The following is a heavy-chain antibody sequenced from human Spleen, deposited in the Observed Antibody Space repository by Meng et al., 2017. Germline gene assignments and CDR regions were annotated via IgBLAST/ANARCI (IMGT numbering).Heavy chain of an antibody. CDR2: VTGGSSGT. J-gene: IGHJ4*02. D-gene: IGHD3-3*01. V-gene: IGHV3-23*04. Sequence: VQLVESGGGLVKPGGSLRLSCATSGFTFNNYAMTWVRQGPGKGLEWVSAVTGGSSGTFYADSVKGRFTISRDDSKNILYLQMNSLRAEDTAVYYCATDDFWSGYYVDYWGQGTLVTVSS. CDR3: ATDDFWSGYYVDY. CDR1: GFTFNNYA.